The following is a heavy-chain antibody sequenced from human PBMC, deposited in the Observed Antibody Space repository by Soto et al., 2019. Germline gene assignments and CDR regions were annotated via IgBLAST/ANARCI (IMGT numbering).Heavy chain of an antibody. CDR1: GGPISSSSYY. D-gene: IGHD2-15*01. Sequence: SETLSLTCAVSGGPISSSSYYWGWIRQPPWKVLEWIASIYYSGSTYYNPSLKSRVTISVDTSKNQFSLKLSSVTAADTAVYYCARDCSGGSCSDAFDIWGQGTMVTVSS. CDR2: IYYSGST. V-gene: IGHV4-39*07. J-gene: IGHJ3*02. CDR3: ARDCSGGSCSDAFDI.